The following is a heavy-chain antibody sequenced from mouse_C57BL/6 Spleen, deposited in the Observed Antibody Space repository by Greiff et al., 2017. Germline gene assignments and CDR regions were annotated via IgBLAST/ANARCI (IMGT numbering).Heavy chain of an antibody. CDR2: IYPRSGNT. CDR3: ARSGYYDYDGRAWFAY. V-gene: IGHV1-81*01. D-gene: IGHD2-4*01. Sequence: VMLVESGAELARPGASVKLSCKASGYTFSSYGISWVKQRTGQGLEWIGEIYPRSGNTYYNEKFKGKATLTADKSSSTAYMELRSLTSEDSAVYFCARSGYYDYDGRAWFAYWGQGTLVTVS. J-gene: IGHJ3*01. CDR1: GYTFSSYG.